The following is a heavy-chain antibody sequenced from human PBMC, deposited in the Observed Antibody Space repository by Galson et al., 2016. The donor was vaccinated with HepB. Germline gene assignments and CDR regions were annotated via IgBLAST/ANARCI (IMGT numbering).Heavy chain of an antibody. Sequence: SLRLSCATSGFTFTRYNMNWVRQAPGQGLEWVSSISSGSSYIYYADSVKGRFTISRDNVKKSLYLQMNSLRPEDTAVYYCARVREQQLLDAFDIWGQGTKVTVSS. V-gene: IGHV3-21*01. J-gene: IGHJ3*02. CDR3: ARVREQQLLDAFDI. CDR2: ISSGSSYI. CDR1: GFTFTRYN. D-gene: IGHD6-13*01.